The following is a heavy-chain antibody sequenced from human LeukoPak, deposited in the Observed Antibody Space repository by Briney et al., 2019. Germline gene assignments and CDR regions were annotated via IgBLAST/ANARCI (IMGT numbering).Heavy chain of an antibody. J-gene: IGHJ4*02. Sequence: GGSLRLSCAASGFTFSNAWMNWVRQAPGKGLEWVAVISYDGSNKYYADSVKGRFTISRDNSKNTLYLQMNSLRAEDTAVYYCARVLLWFGESNDYWGQGTLVTVSS. V-gene: IGHV3-30-3*01. CDR2: ISYDGSNK. CDR1: GFTFSNAW. CDR3: ARVLLWFGESNDY. D-gene: IGHD3-10*01.